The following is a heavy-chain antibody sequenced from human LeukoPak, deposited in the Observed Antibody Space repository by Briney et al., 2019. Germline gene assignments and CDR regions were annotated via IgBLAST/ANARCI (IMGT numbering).Heavy chain of an antibody. CDR2: INPSGGST. CDR3: ARDLDSSSWSICYFDY. D-gene: IGHD6-13*01. V-gene: IGHV1-46*01. CDR1: GYTFTSYY. J-gene: IGHJ4*02. Sequence: ASVKVSCKASGYTFTSYYIHWVRQAPGQGLEWMGIINPSGGSTSYAQRFQGRVTMTRDTSTSTAYMELNSLRSEDTAVYYCARDLDSSSWSICYFDYWGQGTLVTVFS.